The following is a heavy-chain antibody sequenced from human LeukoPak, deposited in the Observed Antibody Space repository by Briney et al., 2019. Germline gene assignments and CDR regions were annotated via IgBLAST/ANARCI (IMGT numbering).Heavy chain of an antibody. Sequence: GGSLRLSCAASGFTFSNYWMSWVRQALGKGLEWVANINQVGGEKYYVGSVKGRFTISRDNAKNSLYLQMNSLRAEDTAVYYCAKGGLYYYYYMDVWGKGTTVTVSS. V-gene: IGHV3-7*01. CDR3: AKGGLYYYYYMDV. J-gene: IGHJ6*03. CDR1: GFTFSNYW. CDR2: INQVGGEK.